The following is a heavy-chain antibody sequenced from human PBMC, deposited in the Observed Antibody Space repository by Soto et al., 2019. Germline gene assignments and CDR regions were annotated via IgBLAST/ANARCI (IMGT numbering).Heavy chain of an antibody. D-gene: IGHD2-8*01. J-gene: IGHJ6*02. Sequence: GGSLRLSCSASGFTFSSYAMHWVRQAPGKGLEYVSAISSNGGSTYYAEYVKGRFTISRDNSKNTLYLQMSSLRAEDTAVYYFVKVFGYCTNGVCYDYYYGMDVWGQGTTVTVSS. V-gene: IGHV3-64D*08. CDR3: VKVFGYCTNGVCYDYYYGMDV. CDR2: ISSNGGST. CDR1: GFTFSSYA.